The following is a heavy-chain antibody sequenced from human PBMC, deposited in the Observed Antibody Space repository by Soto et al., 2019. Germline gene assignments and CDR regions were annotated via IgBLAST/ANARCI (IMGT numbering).Heavy chain of an antibody. CDR3: ARDVGYSSSWYDYYYYGMDV. Sequence: ASVKVSCKASGYTFTSYAMHWVRQAPGQRLEWMGWINAGNGNTKYSQKFQGRVTITRDTSASTAYMGLSSLRSEDTAVYYCARDVGYSSSWYDYYYYGMDVWGQGTTVTVSS. J-gene: IGHJ6*02. CDR1: GYTFTSYA. V-gene: IGHV1-3*01. CDR2: INAGNGNT. D-gene: IGHD6-13*01.